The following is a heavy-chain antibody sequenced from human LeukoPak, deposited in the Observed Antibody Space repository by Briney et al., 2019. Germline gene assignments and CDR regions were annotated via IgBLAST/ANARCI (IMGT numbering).Heavy chain of an antibody. V-gene: IGHV4-34*01. CDR1: GVSFSGYY. J-gene: IGHJ3*02. D-gene: IGHD5-12*01. CDR3: TRAHRFTSAYDRPVIAFDT. Sequence: PSETLSLTCAVYGVSFSGYYWSWIRQPPGKGLEWIGEINHSGSTNYNPSLKSRVTISVDTSKNQFSLKLSSVTAADTAVYYCTRAHRFTSAYDRPVIAFDTWGQGTMVTVSS. CDR2: INHSGST.